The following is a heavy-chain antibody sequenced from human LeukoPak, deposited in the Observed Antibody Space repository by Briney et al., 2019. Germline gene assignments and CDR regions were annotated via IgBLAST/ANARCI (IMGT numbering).Heavy chain of an antibody. CDR3: ARDERYDSSGYPFDY. V-gene: IGHV1-2*02. CDR2: INPNSGGT. D-gene: IGHD3-22*01. Sequence: GASVKVSCKTSGYTFTGYFIHWVRQAPGQGLEWMGWINPNSGGTNYAQKFQDRDTMTTDTSISTAYMELSRLRSDDTAVYYCARDERYDSSGYPFDYWGQGTLVTVSS. CDR1: GYTFTGYF. J-gene: IGHJ4*02.